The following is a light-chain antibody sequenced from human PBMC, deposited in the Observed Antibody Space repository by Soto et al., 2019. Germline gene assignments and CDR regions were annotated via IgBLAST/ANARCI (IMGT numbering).Light chain of an antibody. J-gene: IGLJ1*01. Sequence: SGELTLPPSVSVAPGQTARITCGGDNVGGKSVQWYQQKPGQAPVLVLYDARDRPSGIPERFSGSNSGNTATLIISSVEAGDEADFYCQVWDTITDQYIFGSGTKVTVL. V-gene: IGLV3-21*02. CDR3: QVWDTITDQYI. CDR1: NVGGKS. CDR2: DAR.